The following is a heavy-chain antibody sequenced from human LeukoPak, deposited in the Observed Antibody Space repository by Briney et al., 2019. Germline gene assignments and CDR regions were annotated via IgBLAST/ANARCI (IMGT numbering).Heavy chain of an antibody. CDR1: GFSLSRNG. CDR2: IKQDGSEK. Sequence: GGSLRLSCATSGFSLSRNGMHWVRQAPGQGLEWVANIKQDGSEKYYVDSVKGRFTISRGNAKNSLYLQMNSLRAEDTAVYYCARVDGRYYYYYGMDVWGQGTTVTVSS. J-gene: IGHJ6*02. V-gene: IGHV3-7*01. D-gene: IGHD1-26*01. CDR3: ARVDGRYYYYYGMDV.